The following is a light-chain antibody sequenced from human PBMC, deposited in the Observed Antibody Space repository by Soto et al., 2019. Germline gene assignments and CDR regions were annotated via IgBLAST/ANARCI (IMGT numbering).Light chain of an antibody. Sequence: ETLLTQSPGTLSLSPGERATLSCRASQSVSNYLAWFQQKPGQAPRLLIFDTTNRALGTPARCSGSGSVTDFTLTISSLEPEDFAVYYCQQRRNLPYTFGQGTQLEIK. J-gene: IGKJ2*01. V-gene: IGKV3-11*01. CDR2: DTT. CDR3: QQRRNLPYT. CDR1: QSVSNY.